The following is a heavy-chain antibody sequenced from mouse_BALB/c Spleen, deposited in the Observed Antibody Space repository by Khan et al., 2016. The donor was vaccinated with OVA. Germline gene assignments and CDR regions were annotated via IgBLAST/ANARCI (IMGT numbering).Heavy chain of an antibody. J-gene: IGHJ4*01. CDR2: ISSGGHYT. Sequence: EVELVESGGGSVKPGGSLKLSCSASGFTFSSYAMSWVRQTPEKRLELVATISSGGHYTXXPDSVKGRFTISRDNARNTLYLQMSSLRSEDTAMYYCARSLVDYYAMDYWGQGASVTVSS. CDR3: ARSLVDYYAMDY. V-gene: IGHV5-9-3*01. CDR1: GFTFSSYA. D-gene: IGHD2-2*01.